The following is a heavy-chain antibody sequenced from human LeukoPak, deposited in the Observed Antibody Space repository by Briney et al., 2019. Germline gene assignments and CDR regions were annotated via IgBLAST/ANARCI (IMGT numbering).Heavy chain of an antibody. CDR3: ARVDIRTAFFDY. D-gene: IGHD5-12*01. Sequence: SETLSLTCTVSGGSISSYYWSWIRQPAGKGLEWIGRIYSSGSTGYNPSLKSRVTMSLDTSKNQFSLNLSSVTAADTAVYYCARVDIRTAFFDYWGQGTLVTVSS. J-gene: IGHJ4*02. CDR2: IYSSGST. CDR1: GGSISSYY. V-gene: IGHV4-4*07.